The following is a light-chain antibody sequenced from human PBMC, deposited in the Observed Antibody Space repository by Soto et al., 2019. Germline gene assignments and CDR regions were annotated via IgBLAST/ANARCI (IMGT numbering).Light chain of an antibody. CDR3: QSYDSSLSGSS. CDR2: GNS. CDR1: RSNIGAGYE. J-gene: IGLJ1*01. Sequence: QSVLTQPPSVSGAPGQRVTISCTGSRSNIGAGYEVHWYQQLPGTAPKLIIYGNSNRPSGDPDRFSGSKSGTSASLAITGLQAEDEADYYCQSYDSSLSGSSFGTGTKVTVL. V-gene: IGLV1-40*01.